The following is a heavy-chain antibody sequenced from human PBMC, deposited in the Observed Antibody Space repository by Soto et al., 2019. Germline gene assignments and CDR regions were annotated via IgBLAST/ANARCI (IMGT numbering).Heavy chain of an antibody. D-gene: IGHD2-8*01. CDR1: GYTFTSYD. Sequence: ASVKVSCKASGYTFTSYDINWVRQATGQGLEWMGWMNPNSGNTGYAQKFQGRVTMTRNTSISTAYMELSSLRSEDTAVYYCAISPYCTNGVCYTEIWFDPWGQGTLVTVSS. CDR2: MNPNSGNT. V-gene: IGHV1-8*01. CDR3: AISPYCTNGVCYTEIWFDP. J-gene: IGHJ5*02.